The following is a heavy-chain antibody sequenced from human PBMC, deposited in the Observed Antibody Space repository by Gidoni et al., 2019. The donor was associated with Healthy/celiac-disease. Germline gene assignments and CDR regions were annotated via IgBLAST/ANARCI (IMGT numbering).Heavy chain of an antibody. Sequence: QVQRVQSGAEVKKPGSSVKVSCKASGGTFSSYAISWVRQAPGQGLEWLGGIIPIFGTANYAQKFQGRVTITADESTSTAYMELSSLRSEDTAVYYCARGRLNREYSTVWYYYGMDVWGQGTTVTVSS. D-gene: IGHD2-2*01. V-gene: IGHV1-69*01. CDR2: IIPIFGTA. CDR1: GGTFSSYA. J-gene: IGHJ6*02. CDR3: ARGRLNREYSTVWYYYGMDV.